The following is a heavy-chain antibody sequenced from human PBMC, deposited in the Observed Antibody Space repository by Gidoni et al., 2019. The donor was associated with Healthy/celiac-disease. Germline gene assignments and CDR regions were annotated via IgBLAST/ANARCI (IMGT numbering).Heavy chain of an antibody. CDR2: ISAYNGNT. J-gene: IGHJ6*02. Sequence: QVQLVQSGAEVKKPGSSVKVSCKASGYTFTRYGISWVRQAPGQGLEWMGWISAYNGNTNYAQKLQGRVTMTTDTSTSTAYMELRSLRSDDTAVYYCARRSQLPKIYYYYGMDVWGQGTTVTVSS. V-gene: IGHV1-18*01. CDR3: ARRSQLPKIYYYYGMDV. CDR1: GYTFTRYG. D-gene: IGHD2-2*01.